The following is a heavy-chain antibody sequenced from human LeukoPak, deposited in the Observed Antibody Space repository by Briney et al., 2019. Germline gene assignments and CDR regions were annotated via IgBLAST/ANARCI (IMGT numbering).Heavy chain of an antibody. D-gene: IGHD2-2*01. CDR3: AKDAPVNIVVVLAANS. J-gene: IGHJ4*02. CDR1: GFTFSSYW. CDR2: ISGSGGST. Sequence: GGSLRLSCEASGFTFSSYWMSWVRQAPGKGLEWVSAISGSGGSTYYADSVKGRFTISRDNSKNTLYLQMNSLRAEDTAVYYCAKDAPVNIVVVLAANSWGQGTLVTVSS. V-gene: IGHV3-23*01.